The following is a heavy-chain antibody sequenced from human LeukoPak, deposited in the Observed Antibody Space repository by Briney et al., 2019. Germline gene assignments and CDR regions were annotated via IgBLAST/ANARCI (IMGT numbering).Heavy chain of an antibody. V-gene: IGHV4-34*01. CDR3: ARTRIGRFDP. J-gene: IGHJ5*02. CDR2: INHSGST. Sequence: WETLSLTCAVYGGSFSGYYWSWIRQPPGKGLEWIGEINHSGSTNYNPSLKSRVTISVDTSKNQFSLKLSSVTAADTAVYYCARTRIGRFDPWGQGTLVTVSS. D-gene: IGHD3-22*01. CDR1: GGSFSGYY.